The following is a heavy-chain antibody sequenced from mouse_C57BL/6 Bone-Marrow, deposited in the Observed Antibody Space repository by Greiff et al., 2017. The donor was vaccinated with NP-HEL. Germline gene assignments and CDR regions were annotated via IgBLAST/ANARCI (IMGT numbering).Heavy chain of an antibody. Sequence: EVKLMESGGGLVKPGGSLKLSCAASGFTFSDYGMHWVRQAPEKGLEWVAYLSSGSSTIYYADTVKGRFPISRDNAKNTLFLQMTSLRSEDTAMYYCARDFNYYGSSYFDYWGQGTTLTVSS. CDR2: LSSGSSTI. CDR1: GFTFSDYG. D-gene: IGHD1-1*01. J-gene: IGHJ2*01. CDR3: ARDFNYYGSSYFDY. V-gene: IGHV5-17*01.